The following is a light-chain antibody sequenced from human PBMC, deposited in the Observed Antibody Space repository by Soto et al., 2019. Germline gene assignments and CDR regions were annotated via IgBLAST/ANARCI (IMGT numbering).Light chain of an antibody. CDR3: CSSGGSPTYV. V-gene: IGLV2-23*02. CDR1: SSNVGSYKL. CDR2: EVN. Sequence: QSALTQPASVSGSPGQSITISCTGTSSNVGSYKLVSWYQQHPGKAPKLMIFEVNKRPSGVSNRFSGSKSVNTASLTISGLKVEDEADYYCCSSGGSPTYVFGTGTKVTAL. J-gene: IGLJ1*01.